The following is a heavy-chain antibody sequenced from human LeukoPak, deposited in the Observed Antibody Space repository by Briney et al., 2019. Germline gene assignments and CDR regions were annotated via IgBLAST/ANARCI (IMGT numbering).Heavy chain of an antibody. CDR3: ARFNSTYYYYDY. CDR2: IDYGGST. Sequence: SETLSLTCGVSGYSISNSNWWGWIRQPPGKGLEWIGYIDYGGSTNYNPSLMSRATVSVDTSRNQFSLKLSSVTAFDTAVYYCARFNSTYYYYDYWGQGTLVTVSS. V-gene: IGHV4-28*06. J-gene: IGHJ4*02. CDR1: GYSISNSNW. D-gene: IGHD2/OR15-2a*01.